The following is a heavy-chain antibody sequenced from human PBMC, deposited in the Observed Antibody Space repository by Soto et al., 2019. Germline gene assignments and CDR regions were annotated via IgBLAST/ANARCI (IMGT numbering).Heavy chain of an antibody. CDR2: INAGNGNT. V-gene: IGHV1-3*01. CDR1: GYTFTSYA. CDR3: ARGREELYDYVWGSYPLCN. D-gene: IGHD3-16*02. Sequence: GASVKVSCKASGYTFTSYAMHWVRQAPGQRLEWMGWINAGNGNTKYSQKLQGRVTITRDTSKNQFSLQLNSVTPEDTAVYYCARGREELYDYVWGSYPLCNWGQGTMVTVSS. J-gene: IGHJ3*01.